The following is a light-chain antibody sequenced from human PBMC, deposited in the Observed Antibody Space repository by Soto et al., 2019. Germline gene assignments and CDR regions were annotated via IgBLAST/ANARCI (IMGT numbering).Light chain of an antibody. CDR3: QVWDPSVEPLYV. J-gene: IGLJ1*01. V-gene: IGLV3-21*02. CDR1: NIGTRS. Sequence: SYELTQPPSVSVAPGQTATISCGGDNIGTRSVHWYQQKPGQAPVVVVYADDDRPSGIPERFSGSKSGNTATLTITRVEVGDEADYYCQVWDPSVEPLYVFGTGTKVTVL. CDR2: ADD.